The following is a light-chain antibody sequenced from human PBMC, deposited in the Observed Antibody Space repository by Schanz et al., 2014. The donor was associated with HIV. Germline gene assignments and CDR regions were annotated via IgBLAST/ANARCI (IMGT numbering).Light chain of an antibody. J-gene: IGLJ1*01. CDR2: MDN. V-gene: IGLV3-9*01. CDR3: QVWXXXSHHPV. CDR1: XLESKN. Sequence: XLESKNVHWYQQKPGQAPVVVIYMDNNRPSGIPERFSGSNSGNTATLTISRAQAGDEADYYCQVWXXXSHHPVFGTGTKLTVL.